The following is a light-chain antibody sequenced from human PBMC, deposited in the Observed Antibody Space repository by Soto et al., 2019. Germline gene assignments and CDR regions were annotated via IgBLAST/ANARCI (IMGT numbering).Light chain of an antibody. V-gene: IGLV2-8*01. J-gene: IGLJ1*01. CDR3: SSDAGDHNYV. CDR2: ELA. CDR1: SSDVGAYDH. Sequence: QSALTQPPSASGSPGQSVTIPCTGTSSDVGAYDHVSWYQQHPGKAPKLIIYELAKRPAGVPDRFSGPKSGNTASLTVSGLQAEDEADYFCSSDAGDHNYVFGTGTKVTVL.